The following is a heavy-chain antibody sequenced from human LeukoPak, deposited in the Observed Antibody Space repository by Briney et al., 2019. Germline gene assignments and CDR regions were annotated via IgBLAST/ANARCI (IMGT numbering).Heavy chain of an antibody. Sequence: GGSLRLSCAASGFTFSSYSMNWVRQAPGKGLEWVSSISSSSSYIYYADSVKDRFTISRDNAKNSLYLQMNSLRAEDTAVYYCARRATTMNDAFDIWGQGTMVTVSS. D-gene: IGHD5-24*01. V-gene: IGHV3-21*01. CDR3: ARRATTMNDAFDI. CDR2: ISSSSSYI. CDR1: GFTFSSYS. J-gene: IGHJ3*02.